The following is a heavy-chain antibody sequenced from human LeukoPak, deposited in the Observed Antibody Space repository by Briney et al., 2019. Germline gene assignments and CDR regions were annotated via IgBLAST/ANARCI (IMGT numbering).Heavy chain of an antibody. Sequence: PSETLTLTCAVSGASFSGSYWSWIRQPPGKGLEWIGYMYYSGITNSSPSLKGRVTLSLNTSKNPFSLRLRSVTAADTAVYYCARQPDSVPGFDSGPQRPVLSVSS. CDR1: GASFSGSY. D-gene: IGHD3-16*01. V-gene: IGHV4-59*08. CDR2: MYYSGIT. J-gene: IGHJ4*02. CDR3: ARQPDSVPGFDS.